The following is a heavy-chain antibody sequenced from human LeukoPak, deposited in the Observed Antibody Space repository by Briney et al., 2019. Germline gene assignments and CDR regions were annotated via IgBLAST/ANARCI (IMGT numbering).Heavy chain of an antibody. Sequence: PGGSLRLSCAASGFTFDDYGMSWVRQAPGKGLEWVSGINWNGGSTGYADSVKGRFTISRDNAKNSLYLQMNSLRDEDTALYYCARDRGWLSSGWHFDYWGQGTLVTVSS. CDR2: INWNGGST. D-gene: IGHD6-19*01. CDR1: GFTFDDYG. CDR3: ARDRGWLSSGWHFDY. J-gene: IGHJ4*02. V-gene: IGHV3-20*04.